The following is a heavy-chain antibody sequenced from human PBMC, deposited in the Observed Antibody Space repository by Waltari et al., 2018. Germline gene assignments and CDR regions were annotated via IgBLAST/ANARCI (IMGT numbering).Heavy chain of an antibody. V-gene: IGHV1-69-2*01. CDR3: ASSLYYDSSGYYYPPDY. Sequence: EVQLVQSGAEVKKPGATVKISCKASGYTFTDYYMHWVQQAPGKGLEWMGRVDPEDGETIYAEKFQGRVTITADTSTDTAYMELSSLRSEDTAVYYCASSLYYDSSGYYYPPDYWGQGTLVTVSS. J-gene: IGHJ4*02. CDR2: VDPEDGET. D-gene: IGHD3-22*01. CDR1: GYTFTDYY.